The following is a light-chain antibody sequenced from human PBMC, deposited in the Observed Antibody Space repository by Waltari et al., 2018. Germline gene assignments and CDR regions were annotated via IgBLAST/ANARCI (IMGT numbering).Light chain of an antibody. J-gene: IGLJ2*01. CDR1: SSDVGGYHY. Sequence: QSALTQPASVSGSPGQSITLSCTGTSSDVGGYHYVSWYQQHPGKAPKLMIYEVSNRPSGVSNRFSGSKSGNTASLTISGLQAEDEADYYCSSYTSSSTLLGGGTKLTVL. V-gene: IGLV2-14*01. CDR2: EVS. CDR3: SSYTSSSTL.